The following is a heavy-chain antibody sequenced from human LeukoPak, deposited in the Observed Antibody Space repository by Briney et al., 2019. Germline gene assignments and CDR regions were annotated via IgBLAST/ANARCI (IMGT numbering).Heavy chain of an antibody. Sequence: GGSLRLSCAASGFTLRSYSMSWVRQAPGKGLEWVSSINWGSNHIYYADSVKGRFTISRDNSKNTLYLQMNSLRAEDTAVYYCARAGAGSGWYWFDYWGQGTLVTVSS. CDR3: ARAGAGSGWYWFDY. CDR1: GFTLRSYS. J-gene: IGHJ4*02. V-gene: IGHV3-21*01. D-gene: IGHD6-19*01. CDR2: INWGSNHI.